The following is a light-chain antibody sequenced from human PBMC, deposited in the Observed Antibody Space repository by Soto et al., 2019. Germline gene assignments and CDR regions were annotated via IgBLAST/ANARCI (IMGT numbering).Light chain of an antibody. J-gene: IGLJ2*01. CDR1: SSDVGGYNY. CDR2: DVS. CDR3: SSYTSSSTLVV. V-gene: IGLV2-14*01. Sequence: QSALTQPASVSGSPGQLITISCTGTSSDVGGYNYVSWYQQHPGKAPKLMIYDVSNRPSGVSNRFSGSKSGNTASLTIFGLQAEDEADYYCSSYTSSSTLVVFGGGTKLTVL.